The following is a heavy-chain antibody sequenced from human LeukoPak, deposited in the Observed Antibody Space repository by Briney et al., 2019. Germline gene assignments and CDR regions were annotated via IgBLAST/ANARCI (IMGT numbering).Heavy chain of an antibody. CDR1: GFAVASNY. J-gene: IGHJ4*02. D-gene: IGHD2-15*01. CDR3: ASGEVGVRKFYSDPFHY. V-gene: IGHV3-53*01. Sequence: GSLRLSCAASGFAVASNYMSWVRQAPGKGLEWVSILYSAGATYYADSVRGRFTITRDSSKNTMYLQMNSLRAEDTAVYYCASGEVGVRKFYSDPFHYWGQGTLVTVSS. CDR2: LYSAGAT.